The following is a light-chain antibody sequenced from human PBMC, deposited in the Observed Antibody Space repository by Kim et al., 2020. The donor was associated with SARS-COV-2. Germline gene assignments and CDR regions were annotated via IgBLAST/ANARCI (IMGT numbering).Light chain of an antibody. J-gene: IGKJ4*01. CDR2: AAS. Sequence: DIQMTQSPSSLSASVGDRVTITCRASQSISSYLNWYQQKPGKDPKLLIYAASSLQSGVPSRFSGSGSGTDFTLTISSLQPEDFATYYCQPSYSTPSFGGGTKVDIK. CDR1: QSISSY. CDR3: QPSYSTPS. V-gene: IGKV1-39*01.